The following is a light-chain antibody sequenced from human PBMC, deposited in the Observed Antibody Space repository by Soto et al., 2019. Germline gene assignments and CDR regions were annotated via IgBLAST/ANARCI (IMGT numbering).Light chain of an antibody. J-gene: IGKJ1*01. CDR3: HQRQSWPRT. V-gene: IGKV3-11*01. CDR2: LTS. CDR1: QALNTR. Sequence: IVLTQSPATLSSFPGDRATISWRASQALNTRLAWSQHKPGQAPRLLSYLTSNRAAGVPSRFSAWGSETDFTLTISDVKPEDFAVYYCHQRQSWPRTFGQGTKVDIK.